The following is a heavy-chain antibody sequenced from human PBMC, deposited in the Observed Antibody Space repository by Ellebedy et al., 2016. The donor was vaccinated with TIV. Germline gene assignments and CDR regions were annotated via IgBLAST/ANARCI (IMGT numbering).Heavy chain of an antibody. V-gene: IGHV3-74*01. Sequence: GGSLRLXCAASGFTFSTYCMHWVRQAPGMGLVWVSRINSDGSSTTYADSVKGRFTFSSDNAKNTLYLQMNSLRAEDTAVYYCARSLGDDAFDIWGQGTMVTVSS. CDR3: ARSLGDDAFDI. CDR1: GFTFSTYC. J-gene: IGHJ3*02. CDR2: INSDGSST. D-gene: IGHD2-21*01.